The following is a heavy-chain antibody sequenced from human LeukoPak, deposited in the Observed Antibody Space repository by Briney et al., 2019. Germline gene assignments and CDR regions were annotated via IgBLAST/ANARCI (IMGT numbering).Heavy chain of an antibody. Sequence: PSETLSLTCTVSGGSISSGSYYWSWIRQPAGKGQEWIGRIYTSGSTNYNPSLKSRVTISVDTSKNQFSLKLSSVTAADTAVYYCARMRARCSSSSCYRFDPWGQGTLVTVSS. D-gene: IGHD2-2*02. CDR2: IYTSGST. CDR1: GGSISSGSYY. CDR3: ARMRARCSSSSCYRFDP. J-gene: IGHJ5*02. V-gene: IGHV4-61*02.